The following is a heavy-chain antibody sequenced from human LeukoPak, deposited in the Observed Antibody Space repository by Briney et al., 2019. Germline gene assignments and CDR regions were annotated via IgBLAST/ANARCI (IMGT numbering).Heavy chain of an antibody. CDR3: VRERLSPGKGFDY. V-gene: IGHV1-2*02. J-gene: IGHJ4*02. Sequence: ASVKVSCKASGYTFTGYYMHWVRQAPGQGLEWMGWINPNSGGTNYAQKFQGRVTMTRDTSISTAYMELSRLRSDDTAVYYCVRERLSPGKGFDYWGQGTLVTVSS. D-gene: IGHD4-23*01. CDR2: INPNSGGT. CDR1: GYTFTGYY.